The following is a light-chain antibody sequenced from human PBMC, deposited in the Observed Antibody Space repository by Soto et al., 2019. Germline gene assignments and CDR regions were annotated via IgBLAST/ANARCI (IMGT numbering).Light chain of an antibody. Sequence: AIRMTQSPSSFSASTGDRVTITCRASQGISSYLAWYQQKPGKAPKLLIYAASTLQSGVPSSFSGSGSGTDFTLTISCLQSEDFETYYCQQYYSYPHTFGQGTKLEIK. V-gene: IGKV1-8*01. CDR2: AAS. J-gene: IGKJ2*01. CDR1: QGISSY. CDR3: QQYYSYPHT.